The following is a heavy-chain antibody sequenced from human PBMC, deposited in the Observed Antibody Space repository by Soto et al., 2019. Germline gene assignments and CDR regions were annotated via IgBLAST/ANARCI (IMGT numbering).Heavy chain of an antibody. Sequence: EVQLVESGGGLVKPGGSLRLSCAASGFTFSSYSMNWVRQAPGKGLEWVSSISSSSSDIYYADSVKGRVTISRDNAKNSLYLQMNSLRAEYTAVYYCARDSYCYDSSCYDYDACDLLGQGTMVTVSS. CDR1: GFTFSSYS. D-gene: IGHD3-22*01. J-gene: IGHJ3*01. V-gene: IGHV3-21*01. CDR3: ARDSYCYDSSCYDYDACDL. CDR2: ISSSSSDI.